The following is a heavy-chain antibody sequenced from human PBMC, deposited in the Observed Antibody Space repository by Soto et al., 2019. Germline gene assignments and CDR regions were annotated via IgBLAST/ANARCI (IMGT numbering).Heavy chain of an antibody. D-gene: IGHD3-10*01. J-gene: IGHJ5*02. CDR2: IYYSGST. Sequence: SETLSLTCTVSGGSISSYYWSWIRQPPGKGLEWIGYIYYSGSTNYNPSLKSRVTISVDTSKNQFSLKLSSVTAADTAVYYCARRVGMARGGQNWFDPWGQGTLVTVSS. CDR3: ARRVGMARGGQNWFDP. CDR1: GGSISSYY. V-gene: IGHV4-59*08.